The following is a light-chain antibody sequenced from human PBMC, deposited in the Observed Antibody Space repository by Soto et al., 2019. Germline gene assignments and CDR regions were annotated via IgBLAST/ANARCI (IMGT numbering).Light chain of an antibody. Sequence: DIQMTQSPSSVSESVEDRVNITCRASQGISSWLAWYQQKPGKDPKLLIYAASSLQSGVPSRFSGIVSGTDFNLTLRRLQPEDCATYDGQQANSFTITCGQGTRREIK. CDR1: QGISSW. CDR2: AAS. CDR3: QQANSFTIT. J-gene: IGKJ5*01. V-gene: IGKV1-12*01.